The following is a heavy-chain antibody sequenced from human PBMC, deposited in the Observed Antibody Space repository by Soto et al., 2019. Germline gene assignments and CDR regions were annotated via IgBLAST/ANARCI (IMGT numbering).Heavy chain of an antibody. Sequence: PSETLALTCTVSGGSISSGGYYWSCIRQHPGKGLEWIGYIYYSGSTYYNPSLKSRVTISVDTSKNQFSLKLSSVTAADTAVYYCASIKHDYGFDYWGQGTLVTVSS. CDR3: ASIKHDYGFDY. CDR2: IYYSGST. CDR1: GGSISSGGYY. J-gene: IGHJ4*02. V-gene: IGHV4-31*03. D-gene: IGHD4-17*01.